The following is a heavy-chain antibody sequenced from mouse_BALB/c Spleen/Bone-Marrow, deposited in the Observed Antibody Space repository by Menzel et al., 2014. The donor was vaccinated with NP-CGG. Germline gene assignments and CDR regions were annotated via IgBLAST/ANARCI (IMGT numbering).Heavy chain of an antibody. Sequence: DVMLVESGGGLVQPGGSLRLSCATSGFTFTDYYMSWVRPPPGKTLEWLGFIRNKANGYTTDYSVSVKGRFTISRDNSQSILYLQMNTLRAEDSATYYCARDENYDIYWYFDVWGAGTTVTVSS. CDR2: IRNKANGYTT. V-gene: IGHV7-3*02. CDR3: ARDENYDIYWYFDV. D-gene: IGHD1-1*01. CDR1: GFTFTDYY. J-gene: IGHJ1*01.